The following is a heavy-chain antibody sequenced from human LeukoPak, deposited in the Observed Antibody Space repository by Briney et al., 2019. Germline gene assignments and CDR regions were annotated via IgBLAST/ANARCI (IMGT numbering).Heavy chain of an antibody. Sequence: GGSLRLSCAGSGFTFSNYSINWVRQAPRKGLEWVSSISPSSHYIYYADSVKGRFTISRDNARNSLYLQMNSLRDEDTAVYYCARGLYRYSSGWHFDCWGQGILVTVSS. V-gene: IGHV3-21*04. D-gene: IGHD6-19*01. CDR2: ISPSSHYI. CDR1: GFTFSNYS. CDR3: ARGLYRYSSGWHFDC. J-gene: IGHJ4*02.